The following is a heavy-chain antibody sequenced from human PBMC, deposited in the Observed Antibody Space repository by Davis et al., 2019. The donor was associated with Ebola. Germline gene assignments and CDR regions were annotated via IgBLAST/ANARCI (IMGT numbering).Heavy chain of an antibody. CDR1: GFTFSSYG. CDR3: ARDVYHMDV. D-gene: IGHD5/OR15-5a*01. J-gene: IGHJ6*02. V-gene: IGHV3-30*03. CDR2: ISYDGSNK. Sequence: GESLKISCAASGFTFSSYGMHWVRQAPGKGLEWVAVISYDGSNKYYADSVKGRFTISRDNAKNTLYLQMNSLRAEDTAVYYCARDVYHMDVWGQGTTVTVSS.